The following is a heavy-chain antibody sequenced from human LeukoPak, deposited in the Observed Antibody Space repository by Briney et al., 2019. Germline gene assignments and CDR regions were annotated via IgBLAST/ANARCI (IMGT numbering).Heavy chain of an antibody. J-gene: IGHJ4*02. Sequence: SETLSLTCAVSGYSISSGYYWGWIRQPPGKGLEWIGSIYHSGSTYYNPPLKSRVTISVDTSKNQFSLKLSSVTAADTAVYYCARVRDYGSGSYYNGEVDYWGQGTLVTVSS. CDR1: GYSISSGYY. V-gene: IGHV4-38-2*01. CDR2: IYHSGST. CDR3: ARVRDYGSGSYYNGEVDY. D-gene: IGHD3-10*01.